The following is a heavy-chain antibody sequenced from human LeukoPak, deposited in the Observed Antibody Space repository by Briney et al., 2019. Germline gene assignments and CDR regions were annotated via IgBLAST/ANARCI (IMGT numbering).Heavy chain of an antibody. V-gene: IGHV1-2*02. D-gene: IGHD3-22*01. CDR2: INPNSGAT. CDR1: GYTFTDYY. J-gene: IGHJ4*02. Sequence: ASVTVSCKASGYTFTDYYIHWVRQAPGQGLEWMGWINPNSGATNFAQNFQGRVTMTRDTSTSTAYMELSRLGSDDTAVFYCARDGANRNYFDSSGYYYFDYWGQGSLVTVSS. CDR3: ARDGANRNYFDSSGYYYFDY.